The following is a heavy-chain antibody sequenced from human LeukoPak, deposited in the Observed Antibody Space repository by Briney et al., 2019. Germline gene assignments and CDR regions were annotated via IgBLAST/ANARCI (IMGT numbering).Heavy chain of an antibody. D-gene: IGHD3-3*01. CDR1: VGPISSNS. J-gene: IGHJ6*03. CDR3: AGGIYDFWSGYYHAQYYYYMDV. Sequence: SETLSLTATASVGPISSNSGSWIRNPPGKGWKGFGYIFTGGSTNYNPSLKSRVTISVDTSKNQFSLKLSSVTAADTAVYYCAGGIYDFWSGYYHAQYYYYMDVWGKGTTVTVSS. CDR2: IFTGGST. V-gene: IGHV4-4*09.